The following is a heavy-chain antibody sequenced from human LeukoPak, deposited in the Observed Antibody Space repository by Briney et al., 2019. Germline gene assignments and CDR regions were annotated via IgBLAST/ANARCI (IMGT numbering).Heavy chain of an antibody. Sequence: SQTLSLTCTVSGGSLKSGTYYWRWIRQPAGQGLEWFGRIYASGSTTYKRSLKTRDTISLDTSKNQISLKLTLVTAADTAVYYCARGGMRNGYVEDAFDIWGPGTMVTVSS. D-gene: IGHD5-24*01. CDR2: IYASGST. V-gene: IGHV4-61*02. CDR1: GGSLKSGTYY. J-gene: IGHJ3*02. CDR3: ARGGMRNGYVEDAFDI.